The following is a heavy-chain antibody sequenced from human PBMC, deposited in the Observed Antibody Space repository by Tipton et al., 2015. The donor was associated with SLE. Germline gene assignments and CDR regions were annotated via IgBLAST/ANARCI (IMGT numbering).Heavy chain of an antibody. CDR2: IFYTGST. D-gene: IGHD6-19*01. CDR3: ARAGAVAGYFDY. CDR1: GGSISSSSYY. J-gene: IGHJ4*02. V-gene: IGHV4-61*05. Sequence: TLSLTCIVSGGSISSSSYYWGWIRQPPGKGLEWIGYIFYTGSTNYNPSLKSRVTISVDTSKNQFSLKLSSVTAADTAVYYCARAGAVAGYFDYWGQGTLVTVSS.